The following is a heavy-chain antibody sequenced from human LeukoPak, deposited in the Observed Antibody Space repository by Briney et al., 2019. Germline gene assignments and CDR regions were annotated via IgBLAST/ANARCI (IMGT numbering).Heavy chain of an antibody. CDR3: ARDLHCGGDCYPLTY. Sequence: GGSLRLSCVASGFTFSGFGMNWVRQAPGKGLEWVSYISSSSSTIYYADSVKGRFTISRDNAKNSLYLQMNSLRAEDTAVYYCARDLHCGGDCYPLTYWGQGTLVTVSS. CDR1: GFTFSGFG. V-gene: IGHV3-48*01. D-gene: IGHD2-21*01. CDR2: ISSSSSTI. J-gene: IGHJ4*02.